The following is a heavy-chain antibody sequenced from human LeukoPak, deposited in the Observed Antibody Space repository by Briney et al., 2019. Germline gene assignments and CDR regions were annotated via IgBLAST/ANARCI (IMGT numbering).Heavy chain of an antibody. CDR2: IIPIFGTA. J-gene: IGHJ3*02. CDR3: ASPIAAAGADAFDI. V-gene: IGHV1-69*05. CDR1: GGTFSSYA. D-gene: IGHD6-13*01. Sequence: SVKVSCKASGGTFSSYAISWVRQAPGQGLEWMGGIIPIFGTANYAQKFQGRVTITTDESTSTAYMELSSLRSEDTAVYYCASPIAAAGADAFDIWGQGTMVTVSS.